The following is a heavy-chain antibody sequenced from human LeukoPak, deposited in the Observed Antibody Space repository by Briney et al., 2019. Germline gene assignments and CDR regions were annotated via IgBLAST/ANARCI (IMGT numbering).Heavy chain of an antibody. V-gene: IGHV3-9*01. Sequence: GGSLRLSCAASGFTFDDYAMHWVRQAPGKGLEWVSGISWNSGSIGYADSVKGRFTISRDNAKNYLYLQMNSLRAEDTALYYCAKSSRPRFYYYYMDVWGKGTTVAISS. D-gene: IGHD3-16*01. J-gene: IGHJ6*03. CDR2: ISWNSGSI. CDR1: GFTFDDYA. CDR3: AKSSRPRFYYYYMDV.